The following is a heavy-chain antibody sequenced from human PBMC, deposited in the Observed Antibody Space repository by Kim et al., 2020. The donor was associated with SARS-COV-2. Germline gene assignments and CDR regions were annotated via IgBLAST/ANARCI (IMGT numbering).Heavy chain of an antibody. Sequence: GGSLRLSCAASGFTFSSYWMSWVRQAPGMGLEWVANIKQDGSEKNYVDSVKGRFTISRDNAKNSLYLQMDSLRDEDTAVYSCARVRRPSSRYLYYFDYWGQGTLVTVSS. CDR2: IKQDGSEK. CDR1: GFTFSSYW. V-gene: IGHV3-7*03. J-gene: IGHJ4*02. D-gene: IGHD3-22*01. CDR3: ARVRRPSSRYLYYFDY.